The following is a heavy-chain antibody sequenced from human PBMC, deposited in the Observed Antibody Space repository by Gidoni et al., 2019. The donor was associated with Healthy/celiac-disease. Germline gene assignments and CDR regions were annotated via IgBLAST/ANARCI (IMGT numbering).Heavy chain of an antibody. J-gene: IGHJ5*02. CDR3: ARTNVLAAAGFHNWFDP. CDR2: IDWDDDK. D-gene: IGHD6-13*01. Sequence: VTLRESGPALVIPTQTLTLTCTFSGFSLSTSGMCVSWIRHPPGKALEWLARIDWDDDKYYSTSLKTRLTISKDTSKSQVVLTMTNMDPVDTATYYCARTNVLAAAGFHNWFDPWGQGTLVTVSS. CDR1: GFSLSTSGMC. V-gene: IGHV2-70*11.